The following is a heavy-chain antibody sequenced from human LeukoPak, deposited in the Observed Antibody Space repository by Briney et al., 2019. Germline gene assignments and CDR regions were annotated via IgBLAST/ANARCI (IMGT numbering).Heavy chain of an antibody. Sequence: SVKGSCKASGGTFISYAISWVRQAPGQGVEWMGGIIPIFGTANYAQKFQGRVTITTDESTSTAYMELSSLRSEDTAVYYCARGVVGATRPFDYWGQGTLVTVSS. CDR1: GGTFISYA. CDR3: ARGVVGATRPFDY. V-gene: IGHV1-69*05. D-gene: IGHD1-26*01. CDR2: IIPIFGTA. J-gene: IGHJ4*02.